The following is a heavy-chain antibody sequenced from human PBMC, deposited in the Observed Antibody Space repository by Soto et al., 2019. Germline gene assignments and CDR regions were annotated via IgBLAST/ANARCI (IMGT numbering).Heavy chain of an antibody. CDR1: GFTFSTHD. Sequence: QVQLVESGGGVVQPGRSLRLSCATSGFTFSTHDMHWVRQAPGKGLEWVALISFTGSDKYYADSVKGRFTISRDTSKNTLYLQMNSLRAEDTGVYYCAKAVTETTTAMDVWGQGTTVTVSS. V-gene: IGHV3-30*18. D-gene: IGHD1-7*01. CDR3: AKAVTETTTAMDV. CDR2: ISFTGSDK. J-gene: IGHJ6*02.